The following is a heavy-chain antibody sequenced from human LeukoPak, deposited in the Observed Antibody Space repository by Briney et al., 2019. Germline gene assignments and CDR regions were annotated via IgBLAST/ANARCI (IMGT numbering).Heavy chain of an antibody. CDR3: AALAGVQGLAYDPRDYFDS. Sequence: SVKVSCKASGFTFTSSAVQWVRQASGQRLEWIGWMVLGSGNTNYAQQFQDRVTITRDLSTSSTYLELSSLRSEDTAVYSCAALAGVQGLAYDPRDYFDSWGQGTLVTVSS. V-gene: IGHV1-58*01. CDR2: MVLGSGNT. CDR1: GFTFTSSA. J-gene: IGHJ4*02. D-gene: IGHD7-27*01.